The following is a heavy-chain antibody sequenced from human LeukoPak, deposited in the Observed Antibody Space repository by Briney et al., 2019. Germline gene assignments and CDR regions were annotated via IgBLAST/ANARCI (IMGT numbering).Heavy chain of an antibody. D-gene: IGHD3-3*01. CDR2: ISSSGSTI. Sequence: PGGSLRLSCAASGFTFSDYYMSWIRQAPGKGLEWVSYISSSGSTIYYADSVKGRFTISRDNAKNSLYLQMNSLRAEDTAVYYCARDRLRIFGVVTYMFDYWGQGTLVTVSP. J-gene: IGHJ4*02. V-gene: IGHV3-11*01. CDR1: GFTFSDYY. CDR3: ARDRLRIFGVVTYMFDY.